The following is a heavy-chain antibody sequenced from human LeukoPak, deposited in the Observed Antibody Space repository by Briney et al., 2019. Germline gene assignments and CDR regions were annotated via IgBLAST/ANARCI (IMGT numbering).Heavy chain of an antibody. CDR3: ARDYQWRRGATHHYYCGMDV. CDR2: IKQDGSEK. CDR1: GFTFSSYW. D-gene: IGHD1-26*01. J-gene: IGHJ6*02. Sequence: SGGSLRLSCAASGFTFSSYWMSWVRQAPGKGLEWVANIKQDGSEKYYVDSVKGRFTISRDNAKNSLYLQMNSLRAEDTAVYYCARDYQWRRGATHHYYCGMDVWGQGTTVTVSS. V-gene: IGHV3-7*01.